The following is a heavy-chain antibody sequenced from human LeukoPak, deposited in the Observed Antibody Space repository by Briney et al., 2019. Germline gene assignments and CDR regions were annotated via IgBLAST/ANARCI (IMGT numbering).Heavy chain of an antibody. V-gene: IGHV3-53*01. CDR1: GFTVSSNS. CDR2: IYSGGNT. J-gene: IGHJ4*02. Sequence: GGSLRLSCAASGFTVSSNSMSWVRQAPGKGLEWVSFIYSGGNTLYSDSVKGRFTISRDNSKNTLYLQMNSLRAEDTAVYYCARGDSSGYFGVVDYWGQGTLVTVSS. D-gene: IGHD3-22*01. CDR3: ARGDSSGYFGVVDY.